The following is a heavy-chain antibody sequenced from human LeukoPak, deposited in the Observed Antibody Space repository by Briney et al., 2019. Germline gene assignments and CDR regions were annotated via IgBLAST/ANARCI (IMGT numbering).Heavy chain of an antibody. J-gene: IGHJ4*02. V-gene: IGHV4-39*07. Sequence: SETLSLTCTVSGGSISSYYWGWIRQPPGKGLEWIGSIYYSGSTYYNPSLKSRVTISVDTSKNQFSLKLSSVTAADTAVYYCARVVRATLYYFDYWGQGTLVTVSS. CDR2: IYYSGST. D-gene: IGHD5-12*01. CDR1: GGSISSYY. CDR3: ARVVRATLYYFDY.